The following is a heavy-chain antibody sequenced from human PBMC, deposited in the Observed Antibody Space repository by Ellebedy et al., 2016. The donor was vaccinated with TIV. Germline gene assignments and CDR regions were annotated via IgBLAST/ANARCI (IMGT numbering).Heavy chain of an antibody. D-gene: IGHD6-19*01. CDR3: ARDQWLGRAYYFDS. CDR2: IKQDGSEK. V-gene: IGHV3-7*01. Sequence: GGSLRLSCATSGFTFSNYWMTWVRQAPGKGLERVANIKQDGSEKYYVDSVKGRFSISRDNAKNSLYLQMNSLTDEDTAVYYCARDQWLGRAYYFDSWGQGTLVTVSS. CDR1: GFTFSNYW. J-gene: IGHJ4*02.